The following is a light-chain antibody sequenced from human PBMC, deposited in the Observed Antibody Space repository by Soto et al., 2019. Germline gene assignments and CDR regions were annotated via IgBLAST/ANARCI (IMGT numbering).Light chain of an antibody. CDR1: QSVNSN. Sequence: VVMTQSPDTLSVSPGERATLSCRASQSVNSNLAWYQQKLGQAPRLLIYGASTRATDIPDRFSGSGSGTDFTLTISRLDPEDFAVYYCQQYGRSSLTFGPGTKVDIK. CDR2: GAS. CDR3: QQYGRSSLT. V-gene: IGKV3-20*01. J-gene: IGKJ3*01.